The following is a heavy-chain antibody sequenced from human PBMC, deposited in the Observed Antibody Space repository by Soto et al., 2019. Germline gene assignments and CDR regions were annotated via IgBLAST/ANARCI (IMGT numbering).Heavy chain of an antibody. Sequence: SETLSLTCTVSGGSISSYYWSWIRQPPGKGLEWIGYIYYSGSTYYNPSLKSRVTISVDTSKNQFSLKLSPVTAADTAVYYCARDRELVVGALYYYYYGMDVWGQGTTVTVS. D-gene: IGHD6-6*01. V-gene: IGHV4-59*12. CDR1: GGSISSYY. J-gene: IGHJ6*02. CDR2: IYYSGST. CDR3: ARDRELVVGALYYYYYGMDV.